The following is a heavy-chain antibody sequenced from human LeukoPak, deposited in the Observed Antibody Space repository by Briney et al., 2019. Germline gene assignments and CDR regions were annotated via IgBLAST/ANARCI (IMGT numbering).Heavy chain of an antibody. CDR2: ISYDGSNK. D-gene: IGHD1-1*01. Sequence: GGSLRLSCAASGFTFSHYGVHWVRQAPGKGLEWVAVISYDGSNKYYADSVKGRFTISRDNSKNTLYLQMNSLRAEDTAVYYCAKDRTGETWGQGTLVTVSS. J-gene: IGHJ4*02. CDR3: AKDRTGET. V-gene: IGHV3-30*18. CDR1: GFTFSHYG.